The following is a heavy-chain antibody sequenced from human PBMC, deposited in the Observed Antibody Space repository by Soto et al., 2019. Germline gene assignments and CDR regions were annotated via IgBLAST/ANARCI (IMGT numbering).Heavy chain of an antibody. CDR2: ISSSSSYI. J-gene: IGHJ6*02. CDR3: AGDSSSSSDYGMDV. CDR1: GFTFSSYS. D-gene: IGHD6-13*01. V-gene: IGHV3-21*01. Sequence: GGSLRLSCAASGFTFSSYSMNWVRQAPGKGLEWVSSISSSSSYIYYADSVKGRFTISRDNAKNSLYLQMNSLRAEDTAVYYCAGDSSSSSDYGMDVWGQGTTVTVYS.